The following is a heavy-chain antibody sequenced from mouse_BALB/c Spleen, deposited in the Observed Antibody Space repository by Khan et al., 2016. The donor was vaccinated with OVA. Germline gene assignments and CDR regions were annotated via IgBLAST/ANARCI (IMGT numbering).Heavy chain of an antibody. CDR1: GFTFSNYA. V-gene: IGHV5-6-5*01. D-gene: IGHD2-13*01. CDR3: AKDYWFAY. Sequence: EVELVESGGGLVKPGGSLKLSCAASGFTFSNYAMSWVRQSPEKRLEWVASFSSGDSTYYLDSVKGRFTISRDNARNILYLQTSSLRSEETAMYYCAKDYWFAYWGQATLVTVS. CDR2: FSSGDST. J-gene: IGHJ3*01.